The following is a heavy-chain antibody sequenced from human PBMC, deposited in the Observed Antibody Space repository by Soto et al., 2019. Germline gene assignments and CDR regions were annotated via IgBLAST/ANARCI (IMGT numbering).Heavy chain of an antibody. Sequence: GGSLRLSCVASGLTFGSRAMSWVRQSPGEGLEWVSTITDTGGDAKYADSVRGRFAISRDNSKNTLYLQMSTLRAEDSAIYFCVRGSKYSYPGSRIFDFWGRGTLVTVYS. J-gene: IGHJ4*02. D-gene: IGHD3-10*01. CDR3: VRGSKYSYPGSRIFDF. CDR1: GLTFGSRA. CDR2: ITDTGGDA. V-gene: IGHV3-23*01.